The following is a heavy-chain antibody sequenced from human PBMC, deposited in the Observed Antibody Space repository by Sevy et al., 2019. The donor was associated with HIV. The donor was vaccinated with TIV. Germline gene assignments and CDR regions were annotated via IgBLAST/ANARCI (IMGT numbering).Heavy chain of an antibody. CDR3: TTDHRRDGIVVVPFEY. Sequence: GGSLRLSCAASGFTLSNAWMSWVRQSLGKGLEWVGRIRSKAGGGTTDYATIVKGKFTISRDDSRDILYLQLNSLETEDTAVYYCTTDHRRDGIVVVPFEYWGQGTLVTVSS. CDR1: GFTLSNAW. CDR2: IRSKAGGGTT. J-gene: IGHJ4*02. D-gene: IGHD2-15*01. V-gene: IGHV3-15*01.